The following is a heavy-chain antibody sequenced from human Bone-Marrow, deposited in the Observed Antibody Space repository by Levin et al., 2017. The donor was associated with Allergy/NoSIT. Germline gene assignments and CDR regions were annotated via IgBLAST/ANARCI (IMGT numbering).Heavy chain of an antibody. CDR1: GDSLTSHY. J-gene: IGHJ4*02. D-gene: IGHD6-13*01. Sequence: GSLRLSCTVSGDSLTSHYWSWIRQSPGKGLEWIGFIYYGGRTNYNPSLKSRVRISVDTSKNQFSLRLATVTAADTAVYYCAKVDSISWNPPEYYFDCWGQGALVAVSS. V-gene: IGHV4-59*11. CDR2: IYYGGRT. CDR3: AKVDSISWNPPEYYFDC.